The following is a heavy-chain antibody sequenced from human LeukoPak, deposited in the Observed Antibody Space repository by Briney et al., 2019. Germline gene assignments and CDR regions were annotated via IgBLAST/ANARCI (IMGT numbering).Heavy chain of an antibody. CDR2: FDPEDGET. CDR1: GYTFTGYY. Sequence: GASVKVSCKASGYTFTGYYMHWVRQAPGKGLQWMGGFDPEDGETIYAQKFQGRVTMTQDTSTDKAYMELSSLTYEDTAVYYCATPSFFGVVISAFHFWGQGTKVTVSS. J-gene: IGHJ3*01. V-gene: IGHV1-24*01. D-gene: IGHD3-3*01. CDR3: ATPSFFGVVISAFHF.